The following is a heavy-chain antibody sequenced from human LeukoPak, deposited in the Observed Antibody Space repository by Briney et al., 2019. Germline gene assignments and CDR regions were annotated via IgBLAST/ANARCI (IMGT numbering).Heavy chain of an antibody. CDR1: GGSISSYY. CDR2: IYYSGST. Sequence: SETLSLTCTVSGGSISSYYWSWIRQPPGKGLGWIGYIYYSGSTNYNPSLKSRVTISVDTSKNQFSLKLSSVTAADTAVYYCARVVQYYGSGRYLAFDYWGQGTLVTVSS. CDR3: ARVVQYYGSGRYLAFDY. V-gene: IGHV4-59*01. J-gene: IGHJ4*02. D-gene: IGHD3-10*01.